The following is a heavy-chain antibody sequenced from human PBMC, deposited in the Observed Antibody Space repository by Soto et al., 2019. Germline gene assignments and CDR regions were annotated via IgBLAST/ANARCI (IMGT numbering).Heavy chain of an antibody. CDR3: ARGGYSSSYRLDY. CDR1: GGTFSSYA. CDR2: IMPIIGTA. V-gene: IGHV1-69*01. D-gene: IGHD6-6*01. Sequence: QVQLVQSGAEVKKGGSSVKVSCKASGGTFSSYAINWVQHLPGQGLAWMGGIMPIIGTANYAQMFQSRVTITADESTSTAYMELSSLRSEDTAVYYCARGGYSSSYRLDYWGQGTLVAVSS. J-gene: IGHJ4*02.